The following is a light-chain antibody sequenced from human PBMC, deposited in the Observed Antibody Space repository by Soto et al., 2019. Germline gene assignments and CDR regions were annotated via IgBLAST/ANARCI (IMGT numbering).Light chain of an antibody. V-gene: IGLV1-36*01. J-gene: IGLJ3*02. Sequence: QSVLTQPPSVSAAPRQRVTISCSGSSSNIENKAVNWYQQLPGKAPKLLIYYDDLLSSGVSDRFSGSKSGTSASLAISGLQAEDEADYYCSAWDDSLHGVVFGGGTKLTVL. CDR2: YDD. CDR1: SSNIENKA. CDR3: SAWDDSLHGVV.